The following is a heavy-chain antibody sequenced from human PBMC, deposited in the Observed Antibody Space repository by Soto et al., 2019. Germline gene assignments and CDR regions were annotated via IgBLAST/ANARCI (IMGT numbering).Heavy chain of an antibody. Sequence: VQLLESGGGLVQPGGSLRLSCTASGFTFSSYAMSWVRQAPGKELEWVSTISGNSAKTNYAESVKGRFSISRDNSKNTVYLQLDSLRAEDTAVYFCAKLGFVLMELYYFHQWGQGTLVTVSS. J-gene: IGHJ4*02. V-gene: IGHV3-23*01. CDR2: ISGNSAKT. CDR3: AKLGFVLMELYYFHQ. D-gene: IGHD2-8*01. CDR1: GFTFSSYA.